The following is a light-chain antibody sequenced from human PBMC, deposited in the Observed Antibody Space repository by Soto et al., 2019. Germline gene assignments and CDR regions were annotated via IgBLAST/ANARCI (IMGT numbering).Light chain of an antibody. CDR2: GIS. CDR1: QTASNN. V-gene: IGKV3-15*01. J-gene: IGKJ2*01. CDR3: QQYNNWPHT. Sequence: EVVVTQSPSTLSVSLGQRATLSCRTSQTASNNLAWYRQKPGQAPSLLIYGISTRATGLPARFSGTGSGTEFTLTISSLQSEDSALYYCQQYNNWPHTFGQGTKLEIK.